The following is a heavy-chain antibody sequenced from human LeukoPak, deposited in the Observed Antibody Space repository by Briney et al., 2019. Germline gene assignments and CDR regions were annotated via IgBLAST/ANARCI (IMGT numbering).Heavy chain of an antibody. V-gene: IGHV1-46*01. CDR1: GYTFTSNY. J-gene: IGHJ4*02. Sequence: ASVKVSCKASGYTFTSNYIHWVRQAPGQGLEWMGMIYPRDGSTSYAQKFQGRVTVTRDTSTSTVHMELSGLRSEDTAVYYCARDQEVFDYWGQGTLVTVSS. CDR3: ARDQEVFDY. CDR2: IYPRDGST.